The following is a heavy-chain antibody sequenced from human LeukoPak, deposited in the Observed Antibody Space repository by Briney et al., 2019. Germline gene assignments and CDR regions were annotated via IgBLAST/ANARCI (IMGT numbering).Heavy chain of an antibody. CDR3: TRLTMVRGLILYFDY. J-gene: IGHJ4*02. V-gene: IGHV3-73*01. CDR1: GSTFSDSA. Sequence: PGGSLRLSCAASGSTFSDSAMHWVRQASGKGLGWVGRIRSKANTHATAYAASVKGRFTISRDDSKNTAYLQMTSLKTEDTAVYYCTRLTMVRGLILYFDYWSQGTLVTVSS. CDR2: IRSKANTHAT. D-gene: IGHD3-10*01.